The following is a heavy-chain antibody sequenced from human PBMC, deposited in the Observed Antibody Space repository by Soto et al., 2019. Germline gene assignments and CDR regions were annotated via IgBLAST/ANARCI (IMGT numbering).Heavy chain of an antibody. CDR1: GGSFSGYY. J-gene: IGHJ4*02. Sequence: QVQLQQWGAGLLKPSETLSLTCAVYGGSFSGYYWTWIRQSPEKGLAWIGEVNHSGTTYYNPSLKTRVTIAVHSPTNEFSLKMSSVTAADTAVYYCARGIGYCSSINCYSSRRLRFDSWGQGTLVTVSS. V-gene: IGHV4-34*01. D-gene: IGHD2-2*01. CDR3: ARGIGYCSSINCYSSRRLRFDS. CDR2: VNHSGTT.